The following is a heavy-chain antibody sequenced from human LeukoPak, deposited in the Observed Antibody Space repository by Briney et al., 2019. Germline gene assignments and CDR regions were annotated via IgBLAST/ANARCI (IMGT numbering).Heavy chain of an antibody. Sequence: SETLSLTCTVSGGSITSSSYYWGWIRQPPGKGLEWIGSFYYSGSTYYNPSLKRRVTISIDTSKNQFSLKLSSVTAADTAVYYCASLPYVWGSYRYGQTRDYWGQGTLVTVSS. V-gene: IGHV4-39*07. CDR1: GGSITSSSYY. D-gene: IGHD3-16*02. J-gene: IGHJ4*02. CDR3: ASLPYVWGSYRYGQTRDY. CDR2: FYYSGST.